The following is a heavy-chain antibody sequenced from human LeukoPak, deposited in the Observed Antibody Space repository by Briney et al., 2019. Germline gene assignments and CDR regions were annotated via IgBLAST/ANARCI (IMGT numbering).Heavy chain of an antibody. CDR1: GGTFSSYA. J-gene: IGHJ4*02. CDR2: IIPILGIA. CDR3: ARVSGSDQDY. Sequence: ASVKVSCKASGGTFSSYAISWVRQAPGQGLESMGRIIPILGIANYAQKFQGRVTITADKSTSTAYMELSSLRSEDTAVYYCARVSGSDQDYWGQGTLVTVSS. D-gene: IGHD3-10*01. V-gene: IGHV1-69*04.